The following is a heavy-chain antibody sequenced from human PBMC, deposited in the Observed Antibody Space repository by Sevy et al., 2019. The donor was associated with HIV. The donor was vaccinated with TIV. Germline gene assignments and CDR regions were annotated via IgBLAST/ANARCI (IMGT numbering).Heavy chain of an antibody. D-gene: IGHD3-16*01. V-gene: IGHV3-7*01. J-gene: IGHJ4*02. Sequence: GGSLRLSCAASGFTFSSYWMSWVRQAPGKGLEWVANIKQDGSEKHYGDSVKGRVTISRDSSKNSLFLQVSSLRVEDTAVYYCARDSKADYNYGLEEMMAYWGQGTLVTVSS. CDR1: GFTFSSYW. CDR2: IKQDGSEK. CDR3: ARDSKADYNYGLEEMMAY.